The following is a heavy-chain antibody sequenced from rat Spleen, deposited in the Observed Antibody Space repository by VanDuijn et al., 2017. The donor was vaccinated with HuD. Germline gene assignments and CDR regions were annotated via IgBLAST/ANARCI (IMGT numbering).Heavy chain of an antibody. CDR1: GFTFNNYW. Sequence: EVQLVESGGGLVQPGRSLKLSCVASGFTFNNYWMTWIRQAPGRGLEWIASITNTGSPTYYPDSVKGRFTISRDNAKNTLYLQMDSLRSEDTATYYCARRTTEGIFDYWGQGVMVTVSS. J-gene: IGHJ2*01. CDR3: ARRTTEGIFDY. D-gene: IGHD1-11*01. CDR2: ITNTGSPT. V-gene: IGHV5-31*01.